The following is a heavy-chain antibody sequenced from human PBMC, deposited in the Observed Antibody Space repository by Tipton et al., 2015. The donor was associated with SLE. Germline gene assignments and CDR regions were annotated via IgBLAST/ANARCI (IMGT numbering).Heavy chain of an antibody. CDR3: AREHELTYDAFDI. Sequence: SLRLSCAASGFTFDDYAMHWVCQAPGKGLEWVSLISGDGGSTYYADSVKGRFTISRDNSKNSLYLQMNSLRAEDTAVYYCAREHELTYDAFDIWGQGTMVTVSS. CDR2: ISGDGGST. CDR1: GFTFDDYA. D-gene: IGHD4/OR15-4a*01. V-gene: IGHV3-43*02. J-gene: IGHJ3*02.